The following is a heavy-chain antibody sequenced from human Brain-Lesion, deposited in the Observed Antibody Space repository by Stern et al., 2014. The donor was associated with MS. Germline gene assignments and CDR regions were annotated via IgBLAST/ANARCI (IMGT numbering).Heavy chain of an antibody. CDR1: GYIFTGYY. Sequence: MQLVESGAEVKKPGASVKVSCKTSGYIFTGYYIHWVRQAPGQGLEWMEWINPNTGGTKYAQKFQGRVTMSRDTSISTAYVELSSLTSDDTAVYYCARDQRGITIFGVVTDYYYLGMDVWGQGTTVTVSS. J-gene: IGHJ6*02. CDR2: INPNTGGT. V-gene: IGHV1-2*02. D-gene: IGHD3-3*01. CDR3: ARDQRGITIFGVVTDYYYLGMDV.